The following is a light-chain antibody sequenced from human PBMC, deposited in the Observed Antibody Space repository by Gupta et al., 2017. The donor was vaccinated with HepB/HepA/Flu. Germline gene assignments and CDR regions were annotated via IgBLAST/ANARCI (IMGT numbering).Light chain of an antibody. CDR1: QSVLYSSNNRNY. V-gene: IGKV4-1*01. J-gene: IGKJ1*01. CDR3: QQYYLPPWT. Sequence: DIVMTQSPDSLAVSLGERAPLNCKSSQSVLYSSNNRNYLAWYQQKPGQPPKLLISWASTRESGVPDRFSGSGSGTDFTLTISSLQAEDVAVYYCQQYYLPPWTFGQGTKVEIK. CDR2: WAS.